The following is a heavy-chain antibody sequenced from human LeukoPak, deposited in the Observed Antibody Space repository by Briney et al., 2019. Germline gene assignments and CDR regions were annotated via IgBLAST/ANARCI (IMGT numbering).Heavy chain of an antibody. Sequence: GASVKVSCKASGYTFTGYYMHWVRQAPGQGLVWMGWINPNSGGTNYAQKFQGRVTMTRDTSISTAYMELSRLRSDDTAVYYCAREFSGSYFGWFDPWGQGTLVTVSS. CDR3: AREFSGSYFGWFDP. CDR2: INPNSGGT. J-gene: IGHJ5*02. D-gene: IGHD1-26*01. CDR1: GYTFTGYY. V-gene: IGHV1-2*02.